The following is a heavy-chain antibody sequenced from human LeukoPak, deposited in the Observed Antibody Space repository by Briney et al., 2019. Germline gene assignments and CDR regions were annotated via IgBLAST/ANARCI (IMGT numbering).Heavy chain of an antibody. CDR2: IYYSGST. V-gene: IGHV4-59*01. CDR1: GGSISSYY. J-gene: IGHJ6*03. CDR3: ARVVGIAAAYYYYYMDV. D-gene: IGHD6-25*01. Sequence: PSETLSPTCTVSGGSISSYYWSWIRQPPGKGLEWIEYIYYSGSTNYNPSLKSRVTISVDTSKNQFSLKLSSVTAADTAVYYCARVVGIAAAYYYYYMDVWGKGTTVTVSS.